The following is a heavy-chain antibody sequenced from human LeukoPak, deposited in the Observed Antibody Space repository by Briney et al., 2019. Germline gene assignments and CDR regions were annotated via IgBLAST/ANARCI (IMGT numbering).Heavy chain of an antibody. Sequence: GGSLRLSCAASGFTFSSYAMAWVRQAPGKRLEWVSAISGSGGSTYYADSVKGRFTISRDKSKNTLSLQMNSLRAEDTAVYYCAQQVGYCSSGSCYFTYWGQGTLVTVSS. D-gene: IGHD2-15*01. V-gene: IGHV3-23*01. CDR3: AQQVGYCSSGSCYFTY. CDR2: ISGSGGST. J-gene: IGHJ1*01. CDR1: GFTFSSYA.